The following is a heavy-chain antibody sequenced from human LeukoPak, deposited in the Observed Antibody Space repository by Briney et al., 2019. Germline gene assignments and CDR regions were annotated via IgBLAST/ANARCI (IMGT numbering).Heavy chain of an antibody. D-gene: IGHD3-3*01. V-gene: IGHV1-69*05. J-gene: IGHJ3*02. Sequence: ASVKVSCKASGGTFRTYGFTWVRQAPGQGLEWLGGIIPIFGTANYAQKFQGRVTITTDESTSTAYMELSSLRSEDTAVYYCASPQGNFGVVIPHDAFDIWGQGTMVTVSS. CDR2: IIPIFGTA. CDR3: ASPQGNFGVVIPHDAFDI. CDR1: GGTFRTYG.